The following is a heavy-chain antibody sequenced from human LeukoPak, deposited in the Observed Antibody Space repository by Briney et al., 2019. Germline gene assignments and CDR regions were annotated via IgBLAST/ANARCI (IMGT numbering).Heavy chain of an antibody. CDR1: GYTFTGYY. J-gene: IGHJ5*02. D-gene: IGHD3-10*01. CDR3: ASRITMVRGVIIKEGNWFDP. V-gene: IGHV1-2*02. CDR2: INPNSGGT. Sequence: ASVKVSCKASGYTFTGYYMHWVRQAPGQGLEWMGWINPNSGGTNYAQKFQGRVTMTRDTSISTAYMELSRLRSDDTAVYYCASRITMVRGVIIKEGNWFDPWSQGTLVTVSS.